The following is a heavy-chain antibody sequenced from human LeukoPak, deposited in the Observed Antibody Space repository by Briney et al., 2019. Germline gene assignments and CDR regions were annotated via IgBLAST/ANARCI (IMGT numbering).Heavy chain of an antibody. V-gene: IGHV4-39*01. CDR3: ARHDKLLDILTY. D-gene: IGHD3-9*01. CDR2: IYHSGST. J-gene: IGHJ4*02. CDR1: GGSISSGGYY. Sequence: SETLSLTCTVSGGSISSGGYYWSWIRQPPGKGLEWIGRIYHSGSTYYDPSLKSRVTISVDTSRNQFSLKLTSVTAADTAVYYCARHDKLLDILTYWGQGTLVTVSS.